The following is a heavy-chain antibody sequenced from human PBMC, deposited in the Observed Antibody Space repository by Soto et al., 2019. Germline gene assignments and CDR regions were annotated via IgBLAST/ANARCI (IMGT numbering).Heavy chain of an antibody. CDR1: GGSISSSSYY. D-gene: IGHD5-18*01. J-gene: IGHJ3*02. V-gene: IGHV4-39*01. Sequence: SETLSLTCTVSGGSISSSSYYWGWIRQPPGKGLEWIGSIYYSGSTYYNPSLKSRVTISVDTSKNQFSLKLSSVTAADTAVYYCVRHHWDTAMVPDITPDFDIWGQGTMDTVSS. CDR2: IYYSGST. CDR3: VRHHWDTAMVPDITPDFDI.